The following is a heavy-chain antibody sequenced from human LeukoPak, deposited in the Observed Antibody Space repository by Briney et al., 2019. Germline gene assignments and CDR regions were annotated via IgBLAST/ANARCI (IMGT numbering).Heavy chain of an antibody. CDR2: ISTYNGNR. Sequence: ASVKVSCKASGYTFTSDAISWVRQTPGQGLEWMGWISTYNGNRNYAQKFQGRVTMTTDTSTSTAYMELRSLRSDDTAVYYCARNGGHSGYENWGQGTLVTVSS. J-gene: IGHJ4*02. CDR3: ARNGGHSGYEN. D-gene: IGHD5-12*01. CDR1: GYTFTSDA. V-gene: IGHV1-18*01.